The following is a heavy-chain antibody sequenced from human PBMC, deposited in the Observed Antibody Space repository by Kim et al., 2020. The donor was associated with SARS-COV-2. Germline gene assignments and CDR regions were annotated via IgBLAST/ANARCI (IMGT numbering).Heavy chain of an antibody. V-gene: IGHV7-4-1*02. CDR3: ARDYGGNRPNWFDP. CDR2: INTNTGNP. J-gene: IGHJ5*02. D-gene: IGHD4-17*01. Sequence: ASVKVSCKASGYTFTSYAMNWVRQAPGQGLEWMGWINTNTGNPTYAQGFTGRFVFSLDTSVSTAYLQISSLKAEDTAVYYCARDYGGNRPNWFDPWGQGTLVTVSS. CDR1: GYTFTSYA.